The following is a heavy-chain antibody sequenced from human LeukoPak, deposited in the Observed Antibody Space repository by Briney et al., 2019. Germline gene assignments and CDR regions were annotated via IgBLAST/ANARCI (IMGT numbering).Heavy chain of an antibody. CDR1: GFTFSSYA. V-gene: IGHV3-23*01. CDR3: ARADPGGYSSSWYDSGDGYNFDY. D-gene: IGHD6-13*01. CDR2: ISGSGGST. J-gene: IGHJ4*02. Sequence: QPGGSLRLSCAASGFTFSSYAMSWVRQAPGKGLEWVSAISGSGGSTYYADSVKGRFTISRDNSKNTLYLQMNSLRAEDTAVYYCARADPGGYSSSWYDSGDGYNFDYWGQGTLVTVSS.